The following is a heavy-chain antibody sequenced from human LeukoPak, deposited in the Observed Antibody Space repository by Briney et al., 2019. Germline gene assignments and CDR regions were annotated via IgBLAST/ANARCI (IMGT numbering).Heavy chain of an antibody. CDR1: GYTFIRYA. J-gene: IGHJ4*02. Sequence: GASVKVSCKASGYTFIRYAINWLRQVPGQGLKWMGWINMYTANPAYAQGFTERFVFSLDTSVSTAYLEISNLKAEDTAVYYCARHDNDDDFDYWGQGTLVTVSS. CDR3: ARHDNDDDFDY. V-gene: IGHV7-4-1*02. CDR2: INMYTANP. D-gene: IGHD3-16*01.